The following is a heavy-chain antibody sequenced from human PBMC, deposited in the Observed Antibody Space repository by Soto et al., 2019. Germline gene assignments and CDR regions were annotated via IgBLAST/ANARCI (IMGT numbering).Heavy chain of an antibody. CDR1: GYTFTGYY. Sequence: ASVKVSCKASGYTFTGYYMHWVRQAPGQGLEWMGWINPNSGGTNYAQKFQGRVTMTRDTSISTAYMELSRLRSDDTAVYYCAPGGRIAARPNWFDPWGQGTRVTVSS. J-gene: IGHJ5*02. D-gene: IGHD6-6*01. CDR2: INPNSGGT. CDR3: APGGRIAARPNWFDP. V-gene: IGHV1-2*02.